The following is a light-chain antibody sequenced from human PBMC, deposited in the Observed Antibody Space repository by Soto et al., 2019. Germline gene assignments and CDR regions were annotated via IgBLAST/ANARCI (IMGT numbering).Light chain of an antibody. V-gene: IGLV1-44*01. CDR3: AAWDDSLNGPGVV. J-gene: IGLJ2*01. CDR1: SSNIGSNT. Sequence: QSVLTQPPSASGTPGQRVTISCSGSSSNIGSNTVNWYQHLPGTAPKLLFYSNNQRPSGVPDRFSGSKSGTSASLAISGLQSEDEADYYCAAWDDSLNGPGVVFGGGTKLTVL. CDR2: SNN.